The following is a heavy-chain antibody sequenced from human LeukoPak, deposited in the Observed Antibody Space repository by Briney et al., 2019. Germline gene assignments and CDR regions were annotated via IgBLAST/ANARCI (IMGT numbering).Heavy chain of an antibody. CDR1: GYTLTELS. Sequence: ASVKVSCKVSGYTLTELSMHWVRQAPGKGLEWMGGFDPEDGETIYAQKFQGRVTMTEDTSTDTAYMELSSLRSEDTAVYYCATDPRGGWYRKSAFDIWGQGTMVTVSS. J-gene: IGHJ3*02. D-gene: IGHD6-19*01. CDR2: FDPEDGET. CDR3: ATDPRGGWYRKSAFDI. V-gene: IGHV1-24*01.